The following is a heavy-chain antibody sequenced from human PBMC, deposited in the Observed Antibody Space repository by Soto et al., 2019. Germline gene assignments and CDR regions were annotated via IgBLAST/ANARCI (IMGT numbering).Heavy chain of an antibody. CDR2: ISGSGGSS. CDR1: GFAFSTYA. CDR3: ARDCSGGSCYPGMDV. J-gene: IGHJ6*02. V-gene: IGHV3-23*01. Sequence: GGSLRLSCAASGFAFSTYAMTWVRQAPGKGLEWVSVISGSGGSSYYAASVKGRFTISRDNSKNTLYLQINSLRAEDTAVYFCARDCSGGSCYPGMDVWGQGTTVTVSS. D-gene: IGHD2-15*01.